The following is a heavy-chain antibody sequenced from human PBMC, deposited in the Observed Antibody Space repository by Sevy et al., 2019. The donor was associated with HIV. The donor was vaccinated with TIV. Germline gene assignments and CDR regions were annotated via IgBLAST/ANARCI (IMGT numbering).Heavy chain of an antibody. V-gene: IGHV3-30*04. CDR2: ISHDERYK. Sequence: GGSLRLSCGASGFTFSNYDMHWVRQAPGKGLDWVAVISHDERYKNYAESVKVRFTISRDNFKNTLFLQMDSLRPEDTAVYFCARLVSCGGDCYYLDSWGQGALVTVSS. CDR1: GFTFSNYD. CDR3: ARLVSCGGDCYYLDS. J-gene: IGHJ4*02. D-gene: IGHD2-21*02.